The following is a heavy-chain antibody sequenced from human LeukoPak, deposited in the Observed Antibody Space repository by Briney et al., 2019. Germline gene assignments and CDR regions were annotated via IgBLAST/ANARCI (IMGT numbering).Heavy chain of an antibody. CDR3: ARRVMVRGVIRYYYYYMDV. CDR1: GGSFSGYY. CDR2: INHSGST. D-gene: IGHD3-10*01. V-gene: IGHV4-34*01. J-gene: IGHJ6*03. Sequence: SETLSLTCAVYGGSFSGYYWSWIRQPPGKGLEWIGEINHSGSTNYNPSLKSRVTISVDTSKNQFSLKLSSVTAADTAVYYCARRVMVRGVIRYYYYYMDVWGKGTTVTVSS.